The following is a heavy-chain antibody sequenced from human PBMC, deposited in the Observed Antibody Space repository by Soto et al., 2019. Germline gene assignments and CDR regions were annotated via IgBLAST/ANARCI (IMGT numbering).Heavy chain of an antibody. D-gene: IGHD3-10*01. J-gene: IGHJ6*02. CDR3: ARNMDYYYGPGSGNGHGF. CDR2: INPKFGDT. Sequence: QVQLVQSGAEVKEPGDSVRVSCEASGYTFTAYYIHWVRQAPGQGLEWMGWINPKFGDTTYAQDFHGRVPMTRDMSISTVYMELSRLTSDDTAIYYCARNMDYYYGPGSGNGHGFWGQGTTVTVFS. CDR1: GYTFTAYY. V-gene: IGHV1-2*02.